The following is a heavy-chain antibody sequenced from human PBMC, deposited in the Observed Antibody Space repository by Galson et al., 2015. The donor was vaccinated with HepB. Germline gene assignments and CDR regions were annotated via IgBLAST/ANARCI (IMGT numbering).Heavy chain of an antibody. CDR1: EFTFSSCA. CDR3: ARGRFLEWLFYQGGYMDA. V-gene: IGHV3-30-3*01. J-gene: IGHJ6*03. CDR2: ISSDGSNK. D-gene: IGHD3-3*01. Sequence: SLRLSCAASEFTFSSCALHWVRQAPGKGLEWAAVISSDGSNKYYADSVKGRFTISRDNSKNTLYLHMNSLRAEDTAVYYCARGRFLEWLFYQGGYMDAWGKGTTVTVSS.